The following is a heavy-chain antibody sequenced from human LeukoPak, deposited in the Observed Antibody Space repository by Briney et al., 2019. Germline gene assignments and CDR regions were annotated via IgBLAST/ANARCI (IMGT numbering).Heavy chain of an antibody. D-gene: IGHD3-22*01. CDR1: GFTFSSYS. CDR3: ARAYYDSSGYYFFDY. J-gene: IGHJ4*02. CDR2: ISSSSSTI. Sequence: HPGGSLRLSCAASGFTFSSYSMNWVRQAPGKGLEWVSYISSSSSTIYYADSVKGRFTISRDNAKNSLYLQMNSLRDEDTAVYYCARAYYDSSGYYFFDYWGQGTLVTVSS. V-gene: IGHV3-48*02.